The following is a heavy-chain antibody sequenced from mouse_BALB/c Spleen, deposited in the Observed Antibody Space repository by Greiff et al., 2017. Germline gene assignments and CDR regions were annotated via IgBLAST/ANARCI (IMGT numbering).Heavy chain of an antibody. D-gene: IGHD1-2*01. J-gene: IGHJ4*01. Sequence: QVQLQQPGAELVRPGASVKLSCKASGYTFTSYWINWVKQRPGQGLEWIGNIYPSDSYTNYNQKFKDKATLTVDKSSSTAYMQLSSPTSEDSAVYYCARTLHYYGYVAYAMDYWGQGTSVTVSS. CDR2: IYPSDSYT. CDR3: ARTLHYYGYVAYAMDY. CDR1: GYTFTSYW. V-gene: IGHV1-69*02.